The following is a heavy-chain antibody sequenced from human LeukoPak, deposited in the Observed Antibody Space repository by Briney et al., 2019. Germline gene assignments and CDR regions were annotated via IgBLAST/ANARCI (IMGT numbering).Heavy chain of an antibody. CDR1: GYAFSDHG. J-gene: IGHJ4*02. CDR3: ARVPNPRNTYGYNDK. CDR2: ISGYNGHT. D-gene: IGHD5-18*01. Sequence: ASVKVSCTASGYAFSDHGVNWVRQAPGQGLEWMGWISGYNGHTSYAQKFQGRVTVTTDRSTNTAYLELRSLRSDDTAVYYCARVPNPRNTYGYNDKWGQGTLVTVSS. V-gene: IGHV1-18*04.